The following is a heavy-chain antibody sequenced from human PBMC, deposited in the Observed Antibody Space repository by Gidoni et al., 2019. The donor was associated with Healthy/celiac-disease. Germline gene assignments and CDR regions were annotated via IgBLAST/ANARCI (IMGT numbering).Heavy chain of an antibody. CDR3: ARGNLLWFGELSIDY. CDR2: ISYDGSNK. CDR1: GITLRSYA. D-gene: IGHD3-10*01. Sequence: QVQLVDSGGGVLQPGRSLSFSCPASGITLRSYAMLWVRQAPGKGLEWVAVISYDGSNKYYADTVKGRFTISRDNSKNTLYLQMNSLRAEDTAVYYCARGNLLWFGELSIDYWGQGTLVTVSS. V-gene: IGHV3-30-3*01. J-gene: IGHJ4*02.